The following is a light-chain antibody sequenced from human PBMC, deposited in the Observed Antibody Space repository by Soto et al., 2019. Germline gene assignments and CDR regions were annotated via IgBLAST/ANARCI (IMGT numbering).Light chain of an antibody. CDR2: GAS. CDR3: QQYGGSPWT. J-gene: IGKJ1*01. V-gene: IGKV3D-15*01. Sequence: EIIMTRSPGTLSVSPGERATLSCRAAQGVTTNFAWYQQKSGQSPRLLIYGASNRATGIPARFSGSGSGTDFTLTISSLEPEDFAVYYCQQYGGSPWTFGQGTKVDIK. CDR1: QGVTTN.